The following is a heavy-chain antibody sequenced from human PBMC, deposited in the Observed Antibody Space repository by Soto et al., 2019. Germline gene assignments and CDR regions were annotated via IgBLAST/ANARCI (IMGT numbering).Heavy chain of an antibody. Sequence: SVKVSCKASGGTFSSYAISWVRQAPGQGLEWMGGIIPIFGTANYAQKFQGRVTITADESTSTAYMELSSLRSEDTAVYYCARCRASSGPYYYYYGMDVWGQGTKVTVSS. V-gene: IGHV1-69*13. CDR3: ARCRASSGPYYYYYGMDV. D-gene: IGHD3-22*01. CDR2: IIPIFGTA. J-gene: IGHJ6*02. CDR1: GGTFSSYA.